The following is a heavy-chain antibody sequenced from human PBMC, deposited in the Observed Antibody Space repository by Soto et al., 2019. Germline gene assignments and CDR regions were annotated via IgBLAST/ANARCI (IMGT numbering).Heavy chain of an antibody. CDR2: INSIGSYT. CDR3: ARAQSLAKCDS. V-gene: IGHV3-11*05. Sequence: QVQLVESGGGLVKPGGSLRLSCASSGFTFSDYYMSWIRQTPGKGLEWISSINSIGSYTRYADSVKGRFTISRDNAKNSPFLQINNLGVDDTAVYYCARAQSLAKCDSWGQGALVTVSS. CDR1: GFTFSDYY. J-gene: IGHJ4*02.